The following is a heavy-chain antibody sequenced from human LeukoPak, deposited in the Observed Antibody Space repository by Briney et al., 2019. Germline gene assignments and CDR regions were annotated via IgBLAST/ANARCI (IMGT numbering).Heavy chain of an antibody. V-gene: IGHV3-64*01. CDR1: GFTFSSYA. CDR3: ARGRYNWNFDY. CDR2: IRSNGGST. J-gene: IGHJ4*02. D-gene: IGHD1-1*01. Sequence: GGSLRLSCAASGFTFSSYAMHWVRQAPGKGLEYVSGIRSNGGSTYYANSVKGRFTISRDNSKNTLYLQMGSLIAEDMAVYYCARGRYNWNFDYWGQGSLVTVSS.